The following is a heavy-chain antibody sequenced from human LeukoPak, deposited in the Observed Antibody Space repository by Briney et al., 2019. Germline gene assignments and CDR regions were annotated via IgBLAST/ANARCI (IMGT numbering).Heavy chain of an antibody. D-gene: IGHD3-22*01. CDR3: AREDYYDSSGYQGRDAFDI. Sequence: GGSLTLSCAASGFIFGRDSMNWVRQAPGRRLEWVSSISSSSSYIYYADSVKGRFTISRDNAKNSLYLQMNSLRAEDTAVYYCAREDYYDSSGYQGRDAFDIWGQGTMVTVSS. CDR2: ISSSSSYI. J-gene: IGHJ3*02. V-gene: IGHV3-21*01. CDR1: GFIFGRDS.